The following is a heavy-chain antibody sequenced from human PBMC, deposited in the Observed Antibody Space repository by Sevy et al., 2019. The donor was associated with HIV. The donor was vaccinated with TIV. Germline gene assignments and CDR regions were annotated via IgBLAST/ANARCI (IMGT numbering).Heavy chain of an antibody. CDR1: GFTFSSYS. Sequence: GGSLRLSCAASGFTFSSYSMNRVRQAPGKGLEWVSSISSSSSYIYYADSVKGRFTISRDNAKNSLYLQMNSLRAEDTAVYYCARDKSTYYYDSSGYDYWGQGTLVTVSS. CDR2: ISSSSSYI. CDR3: ARDKSTYYYDSSGYDY. D-gene: IGHD3-22*01. V-gene: IGHV3-21*01. J-gene: IGHJ4*02.